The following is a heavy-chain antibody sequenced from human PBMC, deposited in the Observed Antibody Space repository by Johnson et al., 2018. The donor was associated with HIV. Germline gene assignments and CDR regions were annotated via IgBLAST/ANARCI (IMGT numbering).Heavy chain of an antibody. CDR1: GFTFSNYG. CDR3: AKDKFMFLDNPVDAFDV. D-gene: IGHD3/OR15-3a*01. Sequence: HVQLVESGGGLVQPGGSLRLSCAASGFTFSNYGMHWVRQAPGKGLEWVAVISFDGSNKYYADSVKGLSTISRDNSNNTLFLQMNSLRADDTGVYYCAKDKFMFLDNPVDAFDVWGQGTMVTFSS. J-gene: IGHJ3*01. CDR2: ISFDGSNK. V-gene: IGHV3-30*18.